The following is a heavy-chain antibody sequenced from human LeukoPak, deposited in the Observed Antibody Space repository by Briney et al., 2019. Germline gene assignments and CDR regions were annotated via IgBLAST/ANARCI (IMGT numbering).Heavy chain of an antibody. CDR2: ISGGGGST. CDR1: GFTFSSYA. CDR3: AKDRPGDGYNSD. V-gene: IGHV3-23*01. Sequence: GGSLRLSCAASGFTFSSYAMSWVRQTPGKGLEWVSTISGGGGSTYYADSVKGRFTISRDNSKNTLYLQMNSLRAEDTAVYYCAKDRPGDGYNSDWGQGTLVTVSS. D-gene: IGHD5-24*01. J-gene: IGHJ4*02.